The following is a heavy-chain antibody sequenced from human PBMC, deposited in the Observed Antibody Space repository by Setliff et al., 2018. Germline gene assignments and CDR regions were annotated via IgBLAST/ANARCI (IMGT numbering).Heavy chain of an antibody. D-gene: IGHD5-18*01. Sequence: PGGSLRLSCVASGFTFSNYEMNWVRQAPGKGPEWVPYISNSGGVKYYTDSVKGRFTFSRDNAKNSLYLQMNSLRAEDTAVYYCARDQGSYGYRAFDFWGQGTLVTVSS. J-gene: IGHJ4*02. CDR3: ARDQGSYGYRAFDF. CDR1: GFTFSNYE. CDR2: ISNSGGVK. V-gene: IGHV3-48*03.